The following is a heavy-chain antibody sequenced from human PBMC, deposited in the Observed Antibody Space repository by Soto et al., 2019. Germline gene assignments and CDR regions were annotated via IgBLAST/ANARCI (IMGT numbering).Heavy chain of an antibody. CDR1: GGSMRSYY. Sequence: QVQLQESGPRLVKPSETLSLTCSVSGGSMRSYYWGWVRQPPGQGLEWIGYIYYTGSTKYNASLKSRVTISLDASKTQFSLKLSSVTAADTAVYFCVRQTGSSVAGRDSHYYYFMDVWGKGPTVTVSS. D-gene: IGHD6-6*01. J-gene: IGHJ6*03. CDR2: IYYTGST. V-gene: IGHV4-59*08. CDR3: VRQTGSSVAGRDSHYYYFMDV.